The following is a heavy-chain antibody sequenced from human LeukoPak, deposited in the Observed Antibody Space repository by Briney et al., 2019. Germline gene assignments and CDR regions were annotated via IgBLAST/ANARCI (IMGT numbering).Heavy chain of an antibody. J-gene: IGHJ4*02. CDR3: ARDPGAFPYFFDN. V-gene: IGHV3-30-3*01. CDR2: ISYDGSNK. D-gene: IGHD4/OR15-4a*01. Sequence: GRSLRLSCAASGFTFSSYALHWVRQAPGKGLEWVAVISYDGSNKYYADSVKGRFTFSRDNSKNTLYLQMHSLRVEDTAVYFCARDPGAFPYFFDNWGQGTLVTVSS. CDR1: GFTFSSYA.